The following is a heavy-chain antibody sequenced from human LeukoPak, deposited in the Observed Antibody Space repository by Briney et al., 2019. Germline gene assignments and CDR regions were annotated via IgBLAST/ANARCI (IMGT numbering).Heavy chain of an antibody. V-gene: IGHV3-23*01. Sequence: GGSLRLSCAASGFSFRDYAMTWVRQAPGKGLEWVSTVSGGAEATYYADSVKGRFAISRDSSKTTLYLQMSSLRAEDTAVYYCAKVGLCTETRCYYYYGMDVWGQGTTVTVSS. CDR2: VSGGAEAT. CDR3: AKVGLCTETRCYYYYGMDV. D-gene: IGHD2-8*02. CDR1: GFSFRDYA. J-gene: IGHJ6*02.